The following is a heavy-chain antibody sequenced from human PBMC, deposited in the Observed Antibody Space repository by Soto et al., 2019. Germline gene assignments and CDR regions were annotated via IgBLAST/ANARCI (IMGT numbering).Heavy chain of an antibody. V-gene: IGHV1-46*01. CDR2: INPSGGST. CDR1: GYTFTSYY. Sequence: ASVKASCKASGYTFTSYYMHWVRRAPGQGLEWMGIINPSGGSTSYAQKFQGRVTMTRDTSTSTVYMELSSLRSEDTAVYYCARADSIVGATNAFDIWGQGTMVTVSS. CDR3: ARADSIVGATNAFDI. J-gene: IGHJ3*02. D-gene: IGHD1-26*01.